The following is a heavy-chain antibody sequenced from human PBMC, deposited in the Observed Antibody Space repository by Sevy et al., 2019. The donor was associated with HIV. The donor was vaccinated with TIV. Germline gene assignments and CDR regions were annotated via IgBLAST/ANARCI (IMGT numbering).Heavy chain of an antibody. CDR2: ISGSSNYI. CDR3: ARGPPDGSYDYFDY. V-gene: IGHV3-21*06. D-gene: IGHD1-26*01. J-gene: IGHJ4*02. CDR1: EFTFSSYN. Sequence: GGSLRLSCAASEFTFSSYNMNWVRQAPGKGLEWGSSISGSSNYIYYAESVKGRFRISRDNVKDTLYLQMNSLRADDTAVYYCARGPPDGSYDYFDYWGQGTLVTVSS.